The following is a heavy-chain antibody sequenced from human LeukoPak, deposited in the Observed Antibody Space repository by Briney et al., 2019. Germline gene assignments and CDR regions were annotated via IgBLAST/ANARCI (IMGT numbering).Heavy chain of an antibody. J-gene: IGHJ3*02. CDR2: INPASGGT. CDR1: GYTSTGFY. CDR3: ARGTLTAPRSAFDI. V-gene: IGHV1-2*04. Sequence: GASVKVSCRASGYTSTGFYLIWVRRPPGQGLGWMGGINPASGGTHYAQNFQGWVTMTRDTSISTAYMELSRLRSDDTAVYYCARGTLTAPRSAFDIWGQGTMVTVSS. D-gene: IGHD1-14*01.